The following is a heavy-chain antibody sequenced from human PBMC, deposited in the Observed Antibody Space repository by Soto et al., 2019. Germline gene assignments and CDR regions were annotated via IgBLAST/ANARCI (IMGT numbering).Heavy chain of an antibody. CDR1: GYTFTGYY. J-gene: IGHJ6*01. CDR2: INPDSGRT. V-gene: IGHV1-2*02. Sequence: ASVKVSCKASGYTFTGYYLHWVRQAPGQGLEWMGYINPDSGRTRYAQKFQGTVTMTSDTSITTAYLELSSLKYDDSAIFYCALSFSQTNIDVWGQGTTVT. CDR3: ALSFSQTNIDV.